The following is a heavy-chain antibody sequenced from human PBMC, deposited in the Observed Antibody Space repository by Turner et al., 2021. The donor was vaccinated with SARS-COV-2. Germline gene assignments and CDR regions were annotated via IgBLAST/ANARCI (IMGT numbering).Heavy chain of an antibody. J-gene: IGHJ4*02. CDR3: AKGRRGHCSGAICYDFDY. Sequence: EVQLLESGGGLVQPGGSLRLSCAASGFTFSTYAMSWVRQGPGKRLEWVSAFSGSNSGTYQADSVKGRFTISRDNSKNTLYLQMNSLRTEDTAIYYCAKGRRGHCSGAICYDFDYWGQGALVTVSS. CDR1: GFTFSTYA. CDR2: FSGSNSGT. V-gene: IGHV3-23*01. D-gene: IGHD2-15*01.